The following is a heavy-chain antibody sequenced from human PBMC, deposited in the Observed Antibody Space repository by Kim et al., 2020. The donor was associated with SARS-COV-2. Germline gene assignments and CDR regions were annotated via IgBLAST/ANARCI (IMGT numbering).Heavy chain of an antibody. CDR3: AKDSSHYRFFDY. Sequence: YAKTVKVRFTNSGDNSKNTLYLHLNGLRPEDTAVYFCAKDSSHYRFFDYWGQGTLVTVSS. D-gene: IGHD6-6*01. J-gene: IGHJ4*02. V-gene: IGHV3-23*01.